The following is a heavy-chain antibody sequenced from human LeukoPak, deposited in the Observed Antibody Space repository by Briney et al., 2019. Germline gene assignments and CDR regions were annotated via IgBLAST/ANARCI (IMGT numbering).Heavy chain of an antibody. Sequence: SETLSLTCTVSGGSISSRSYYWGWIRQPPGEGLEWIGTIYYSGSTYYNPSLKSRVTISVDTSKNQFSLKLSSVTAADTAVYYCARLTRSYFDCWGXGTLVTVSS. V-gene: IGHV4-39*01. CDR1: GGSISSRSYY. J-gene: IGHJ4*02. CDR3: ARLTRSYFDC. CDR2: IYYSGST.